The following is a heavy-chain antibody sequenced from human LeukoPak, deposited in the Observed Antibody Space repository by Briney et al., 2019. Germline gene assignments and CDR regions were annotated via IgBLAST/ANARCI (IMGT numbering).Heavy chain of an antibody. Sequence: SVKVSCKASGGTFSSYAINWVRQAPGQGLEWMGGIIPIFGTANYAQKFQGRVTITADESTSTAYMELSSLRSEDTAVYYCARPRYCSGGSCSKDWFDPWGQGTLVTVSS. CDR1: GGTFSSYA. D-gene: IGHD2-15*01. J-gene: IGHJ5*02. V-gene: IGHV1-69*01. CDR3: ARPRYCSGGSCSKDWFDP. CDR2: IIPIFGTA.